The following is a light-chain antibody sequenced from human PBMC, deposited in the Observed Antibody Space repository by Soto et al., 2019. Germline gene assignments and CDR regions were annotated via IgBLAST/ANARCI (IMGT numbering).Light chain of an antibody. V-gene: IGKV3-15*01. Sequence: EVVMTQSPATLSVSPGERATLSCRASQSVSTKLAWYQQKRGQAPSLLIYDASTRATGIPARFSGSGSGTEFTLTISSLQSEDVAVYYCQQYNNWPSFGQGTKLEIK. CDR3: QQYNNWPS. J-gene: IGKJ2*01. CDR1: QSVSTK. CDR2: DAS.